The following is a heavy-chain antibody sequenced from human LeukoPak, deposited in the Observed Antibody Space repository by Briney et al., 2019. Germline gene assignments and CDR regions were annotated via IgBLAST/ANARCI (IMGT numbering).Heavy chain of an antibody. CDR3: ARERGYYGSGSYHPFDY. Sequence: SETLSLTCAVYGGSFSGYYWSWIRQPPGKGREGIGEINHSGSTNYNPSLKSRVTISVDTSKNQFSLKLSSVTAADTAVYYCARERGYYGSGSYHPFDYWGQGTLVTVSS. V-gene: IGHV4-34*01. J-gene: IGHJ4*02. CDR1: GGSFSGYY. D-gene: IGHD3-10*01. CDR2: INHSGST.